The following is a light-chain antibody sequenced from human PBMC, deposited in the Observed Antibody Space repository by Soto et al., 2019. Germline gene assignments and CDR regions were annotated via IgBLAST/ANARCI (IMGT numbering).Light chain of an antibody. V-gene: IGKV3-15*01. CDR3: QRYNNWPLT. J-gene: IGKJ4*01. CDR1: QNIRSN. Sequence: EIVMTQSPGTLSVSPGERATLSCRASQNIRSNLAWYQHKPGQTPRLLIYDTSTRATGVPARFSGSRSGTEFTLTINSLQSEDFTVYYCQRYNNWPLTFGGGTKVDIK. CDR2: DTS.